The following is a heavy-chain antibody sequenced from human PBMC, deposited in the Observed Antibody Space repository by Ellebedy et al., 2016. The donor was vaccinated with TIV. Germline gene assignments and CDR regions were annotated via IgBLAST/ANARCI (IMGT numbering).Heavy chain of an antibody. CDR3: ARGPRRYFDH. V-gene: IGHV4-59*01. CDR2: IYYSGST. Sequence: MPGGSLRLSCTVSGCSISSNYWSRIRQPPGKGLEWIGYIYYSGSTNYNPSLKSRVTISVDTSKNQFALKLSSVTAADTAVYYCARGPRRYFDHWGQGTLVTVSS. CDR1: GCSISSNY. J-gene: IGHJ4*02.